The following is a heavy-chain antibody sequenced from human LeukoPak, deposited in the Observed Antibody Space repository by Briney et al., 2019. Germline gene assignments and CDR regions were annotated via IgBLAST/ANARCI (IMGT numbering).Heavy chain of an antibody. D-gene: IGHD3-10*01. CDR3: AIDVRRFPDY. CDR1: GFTFSSYG. Sequence: GRSLRLSCAASGFTFSSYGMHWVRQAPGKGLEWVAVIWYDGSNKYYADSVKGRFTISRDNSKNTLYLQMNSLRAEDTAVYYCAIDVRRFPDYWGQGTLVTVSS. J-gene: IGHJ4*02. V-gene: IGHV3-33*01. CDR2: IWYDGSNK.